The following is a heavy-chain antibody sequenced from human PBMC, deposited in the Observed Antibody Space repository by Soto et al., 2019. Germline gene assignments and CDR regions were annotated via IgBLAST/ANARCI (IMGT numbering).Heavy chain of an antibody. V-gene: IGHV4-59*01. D-gene: IGHD2-2*01. CDR3: ARDRGSYADWFFDL. CDR1: GGSISGYY. J-gene: IGHJ2*01. Sequence: PSETLSLTCTVSGGSISGYYWSWIRQPPGKGLEWIGYIYYSGSTNYNPSLKSRVTISEDTSKNQLSLKLSSVTAADTAIYYCARDRGSYADWFFDLWGRGTLVTVS. CDR2: IYYSGST.